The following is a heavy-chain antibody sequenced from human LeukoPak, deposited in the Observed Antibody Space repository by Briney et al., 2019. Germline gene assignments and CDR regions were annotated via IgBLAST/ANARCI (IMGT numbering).Heavy chain of an antibody. CDR2: INPNSGGT. D-gene: IGHD3-10*01. V-gene: IGHV1-2*02. J-gene: IGHJ5*02. Sequence: ASVKVSCKASGYTFTGYYIHWVRQAPGQGLEWMGWINPNSGGTNYAQKFQGRVTMTRDTSISTAYMELSRLRSDDTAVYYCARGRYYGSGSHYYFDPWGQGTLVTVSS. CDR1: GYTFTGYY. CDR3: ARGRYYGSGSHYYFDP.